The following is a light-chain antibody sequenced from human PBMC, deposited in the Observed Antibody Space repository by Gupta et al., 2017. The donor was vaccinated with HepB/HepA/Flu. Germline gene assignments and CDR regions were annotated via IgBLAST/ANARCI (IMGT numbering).Light chain of an antibody. CDR2: DVS. Sequence: SALTQPASVSGSPGRSITISCTGTSSDVGNYNYVSWYQQHPGKAPKLMIYDVSDRPSGVSNRFSGSKSGNTASLTISGLQAEDEADYHCSSYTSSNTHVVFGGGTKLTVL. CDR1: SSDVGNYNY. CDR3: SSYTSSNTHVV. V-gene: IGLV2-14*03. J-gene: IGLJ2*01.